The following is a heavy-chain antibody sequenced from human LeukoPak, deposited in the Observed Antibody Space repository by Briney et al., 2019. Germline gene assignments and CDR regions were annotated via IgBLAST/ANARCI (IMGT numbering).Heavy chain of an antibody. D-gene: IGHD3-3*01. CDR1: GGSFSGYY. J-gene: IGHJ6*03. V-gene: IGHV4-34*01. CDR2: INHSGST. Sequence: SETLSLTCAVYGGSFSGYYWSWIRQPPGKGLEWIGEINHSGSTNYNPSLKSRVTISVDTSKNQFSLKLSSVTAADTAVYYCATTGWSGYYTAPYYYMDVWGKGTTVTVSS. CDR3: ATTGWSGYYTAPYYYMDV.